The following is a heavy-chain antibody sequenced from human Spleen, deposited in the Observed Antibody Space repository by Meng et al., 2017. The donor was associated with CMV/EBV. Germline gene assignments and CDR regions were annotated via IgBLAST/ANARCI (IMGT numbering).Heavy chain of an antibody. CDR3: ARNKGYYYGSGDYYGMDV. Sequence: GESLKISCAASGFTFSFYEMNWVRQAPGKGLEWVSYISSSGDTKYYADSVKGRFTISRDNAENSLFLQMNSMRAEDTAVYYCARNKGYYYGSGDYYGMDVWGQGTTVTVSS. V-gene: IGHV3-48*03. CDR1: GFTFSFYE. CDR2: ISSSGDTK. D-gene: IGHD3-10*01. J-gene: IGHJ6*02.